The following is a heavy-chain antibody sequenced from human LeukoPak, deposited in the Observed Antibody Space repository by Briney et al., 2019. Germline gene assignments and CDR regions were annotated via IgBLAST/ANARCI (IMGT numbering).Heavy chain of an antibody. J-gene: IGHJ3*02. V-gene: IGHV3-53*01. CDR1: GFTVISNH. Sequence: GGSLRLSCAASGFTVISNHISWVRQAPGKGLEWVSVIYSGGSTYYADSVKGRFTISRANSKNTLYLQMRGLRTQHSAAYYCARCIVTGYYDAFDIWGQGTMVTVSS. CDR2: IYSGGST. CDR3: ARCIVTGYYDAFDI. D-gene: IGHD3-9*01.